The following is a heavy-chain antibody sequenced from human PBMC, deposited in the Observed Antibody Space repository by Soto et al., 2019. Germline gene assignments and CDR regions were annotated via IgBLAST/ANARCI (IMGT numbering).Heavy chain of an antibody. D-gene: IGHD3-10*02. J-gene: IGHJ4*02. CDR2: IYYSGST. V-gene: IGHV4-31*03. CDR3: AAGNAWNVRLAY. CDR1: GGSISSGGYY. Sequence: QVQLQESGPGLVKPSQTLSLTCSVSGGSISSGGYYWSWIRQHTGTGLEWIGYIYYSGSTYYNPSLESRATISLDTSENQFSLWLTSVTDADTAVYYCAAGNAWNVRLAYWGQGTLVTVSS.